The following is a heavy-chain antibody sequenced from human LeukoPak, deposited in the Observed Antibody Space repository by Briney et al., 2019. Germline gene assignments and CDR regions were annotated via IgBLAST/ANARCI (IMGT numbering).Heavy chain of an antibody. V-gene: IGHV1-69*05. D-gene: IGHD4-17*01. J-gene: IGHJ6*03. Sequence: GASVKVSCKASGGTFSSYAISWVRQAPGQGLEWMGGIIPIFGTANYAQKFQGRATITTDESTSTAYMELSSLRSEDTAVYYCARVDYGDYYYYYYMDVWGKGTTVTVSS. CDR2: IIPIFGTA. CDR1: GGTFSSYA. CDR3: ARVDYGDYYYYYYMDV.